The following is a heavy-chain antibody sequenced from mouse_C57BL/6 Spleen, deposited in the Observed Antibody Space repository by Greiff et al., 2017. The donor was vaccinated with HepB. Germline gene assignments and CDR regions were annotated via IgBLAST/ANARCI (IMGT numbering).Heavy chain of an antibody. CDR1: GYTFTDYN. CDR3: ARAYYSNYEDYAMDY. CDR2: INPNNGGT. J-gene: IGHJ4*01. V-gene: IGHV1-18*01. Sequence: VQLKESGPELVKPGASVKIPCKASGYTFTDYNMDWVKQSHGESLEWIGDINPNNGGTIYNQKFKGKATLTVDKSSSTAYMELRSLTSEDTAVYYWARAYYSNYEDYAMDYWGQGTSVTVSS. D-gene: IGHD2-5*01.